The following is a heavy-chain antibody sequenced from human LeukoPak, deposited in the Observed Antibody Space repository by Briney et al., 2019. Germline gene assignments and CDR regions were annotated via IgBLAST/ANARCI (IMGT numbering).Heavy chain of an antibody. Sequence: SETLSLTCTVSGGSISSSSFYWGWIRQPPGKGLEWIGNIYYSGSTYYNPSLKSRVTISVDRSKNQFSLKLSSVTAADTAVYYCARAGESTVTTHQVSFDPWGQGTLVTVSS. CDR1: GGSISSSSFY. J-gene: IGHJ5*02. V-gene: IGHV4-39*07. CDR2: IYYSGST. D-gene: IGHD4-17*01. CDR3: ARAGESTVTTHQVSFDP.